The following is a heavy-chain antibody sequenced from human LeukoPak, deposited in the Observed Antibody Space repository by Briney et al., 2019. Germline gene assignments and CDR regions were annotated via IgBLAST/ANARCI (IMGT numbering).Heavy chain of an antibody. CDR3: ARDPDPYCSGGSCYAGEDAFDI. CDR2: IIPIFGTA. D-gene: IGHD2-15*01. V-gene: IGHV1-69*05. J-gene: IGHJ3*02. Sequence: GSSVKVSCKASGGTFSSYAISWVRQAPGQGLEWMGGIIPIFGTANYAQEFQGRVTITTDESTSTAYMELSSLRSEDTAVYYCARDPDPYCSGGSCYAGEDAFDIWGQGTMVTVYS. CDR1: GGTFSSYA.